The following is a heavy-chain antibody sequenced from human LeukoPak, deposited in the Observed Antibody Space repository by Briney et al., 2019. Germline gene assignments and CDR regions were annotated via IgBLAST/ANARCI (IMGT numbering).Heavy chain of an antibody. Sequence: SETLSLTCTVSGVSMSSGAFYWSWIRQHPGKGLEWIGNIYYSGSTYYNPSLKSRVTISVDRSKNQFSLKLTSVTAADTAVYYCARAFPFDDYGDPDAFNIWGQGTMVTVSS. J-gene: IGHJ3*02. V-gene: IGHV4-30-4*08. CDR3: ARAFPFDDYGDPDAFNI. CDR2: IYYSGST. D-gene: IGHD4-17*01. CDR1: GVSMSSGAFY.